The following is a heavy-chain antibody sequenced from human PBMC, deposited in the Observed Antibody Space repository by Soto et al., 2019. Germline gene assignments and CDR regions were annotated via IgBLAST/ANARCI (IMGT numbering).Heavy chain of an antibody. CDR1: GYTFSSFG. CDR3: ARVGSGYFYYYYGMDV. D-gene: IGHD3-22*01. CDR2: ISAYKGNT. Sequence: QVQLVQSGAEVKKPGASVKVSCKASGYTFSSFGISWVRQAPGQGLEWMGWISAYKGNTNYAQNLQGRVTMTTDTTTGTSDMEVRSLTSDETAVYYFARVGSGYFYYYYGMDVWGQGTTVTVSS. V-gene: IGHV1-18*01. J-gene: IGHJ6*02.